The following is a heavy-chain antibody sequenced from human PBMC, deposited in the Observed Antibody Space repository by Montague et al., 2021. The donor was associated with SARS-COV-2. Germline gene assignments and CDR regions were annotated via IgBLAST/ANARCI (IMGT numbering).Heavy chain of an antibody. Sequence: SETLSLTCTVSGVSISNSNYYWGWIRQPPGKGLEWIGSVYYSGNTYHNPSLNSRMSISVDTSKIQLSLKVMSVPAADTAVNYCARRCTGGSYCHESHWGQGSLVTVSS. CDR3: ARRCTGGSYCHESH. V-gene: IGHV4-39*01. D-gene: IGHD2-8*02. CDR2: VYYSGNT. J-gene: IGHJ4*02. CDR1: GVSISNSNYY.